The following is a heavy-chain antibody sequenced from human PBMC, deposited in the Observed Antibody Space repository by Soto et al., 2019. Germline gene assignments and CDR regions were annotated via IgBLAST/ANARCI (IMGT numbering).Heavy chain of an antibody. J-gene: IGHJ4*02. D-gene: IGHD3-9*01. CDR1: GYTITELS. CDR3: ATGVDILTGYYPPPLDY. Sequence: GASVKVSCKVSGYTITELSMHWVRQAPGKGLEGMGGFDPEDGETIYAQKFQGRVTMTEDTSTDTAYMELSSLRSEDTAVYYCATGVDILTGYYPPPLDYWGQGTLVTVSS. V-gene: IGHV1-24*01. CDR2: FDPEDGET.